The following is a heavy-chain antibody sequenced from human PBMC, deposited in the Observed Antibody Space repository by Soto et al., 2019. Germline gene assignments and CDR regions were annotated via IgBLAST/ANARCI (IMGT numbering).Heavy chain of an antibody. V-gene: IGHV1-69*13. Sequence: SVKVSCKASGGTFSSYAISWVRQAPGQGLEWMGGIIPIFGTANYAQKFQGRVTITADESTSTAYMELSSLRLEDTAVYYCARALRYCTGTSCYKYFDPWGQGTLVTVSS. J-gene: IGHJ5*02. D-gene: IGHD2-2*02. CDR2: IIPIFGTA. CDR3: ARALRYCTGTSCYKYFDP. CDR1: GGTFSSYA.